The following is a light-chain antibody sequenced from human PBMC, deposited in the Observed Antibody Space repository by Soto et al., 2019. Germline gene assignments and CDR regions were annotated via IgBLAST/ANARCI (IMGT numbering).Light chain of an antibody. V-gene: IGLV2-14*02. J-gene: IGLJ1*01. CDR2: DVT. CDR1: SSDVGSYNL. Sequence: QSALTQPASVSGSPGQSITMSCTGTSSDVGSYNLVSWYQQHPGKAPKLMIYDVTNRPSGVSDRFSGSKSGYTASLTISGLQAEDEADYYCSSYTTSSTYVFGTGTKLTVL. CDR3: SSYTTSSTYV.